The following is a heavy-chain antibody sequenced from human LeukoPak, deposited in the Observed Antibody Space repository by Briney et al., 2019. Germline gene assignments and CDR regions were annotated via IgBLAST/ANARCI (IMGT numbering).Heavy chain of an antibody. V-gene: IGHV3-64*04. D-gene: IGHD3-22*01. CDR3: AKKLYDSYTSANDC. CDR2: ISDNGAST. Sequence: GGSLRLSCSASGFTFSSSAMHWVRQAPGKGLEYVSAISDNGASTYYTDSVKGRFTISRDNSRNTLYLQMNSLRAEDTAVYYCAKKLYDSYTSANDCWGQGTLVTVSS. CDR1: GFTFSSSA. J-gene: IGHJ4*02.